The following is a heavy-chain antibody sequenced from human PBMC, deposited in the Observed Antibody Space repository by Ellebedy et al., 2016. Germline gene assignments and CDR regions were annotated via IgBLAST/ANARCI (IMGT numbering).Heavy chain of an antibody. Sequence: GGSLRLXXAASGFTFSSYWMSWVRQAPGKGLEWVAVISYDGSNKYYADSVKGRFTISRDNSKNTLYLQMNSLRAEDTAVYYCAKLGGYYNYWGQGTLVTVSS. D-gene: IGHD3-22*01. CDR2: ISYDGSNK. CDR3: AKLGGYYNY. J-gene: IGHJ4*02. CDR1: GFTFSSYW. V-gene: IGHV3-30*18.